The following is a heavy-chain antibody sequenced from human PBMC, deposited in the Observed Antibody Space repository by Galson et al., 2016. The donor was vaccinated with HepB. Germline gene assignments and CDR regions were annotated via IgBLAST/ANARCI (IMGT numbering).Heavy chain of an antibody. J-gene: IGHJ4*02. CDR2: IKEDGSEK. CDR1: GFTFRSYW. CDR3: ARDQIQLLSLKTYYFDY. Sequence: SLRLSCAASGFTFRSYWMTWVRQAPGKGLEWVANIKEDGSEKHYADSVRGRFTISRDNANNSLYLQMNTLRPEDTAVYFCARDQIQLLSLKTYYFDYWGQGAPVTVSS. D-gene: IGHD5-18*01. V-gene: IGHV3-7*01.